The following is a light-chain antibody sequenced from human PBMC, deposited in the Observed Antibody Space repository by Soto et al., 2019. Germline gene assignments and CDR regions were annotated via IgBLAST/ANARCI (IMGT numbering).Light chain of an antibody. CDR1: QSVNNNY. V-gene: IGKV3-20*01. CDR3: QQYGSSPRT. Sequence: EIVLTQSPGTLSLSPGERATLSCRASQSVNNNYLAWYQQKPGQAPRLLIYGASGRPTGIPDRFSGSGSGTDFILTISRLEPEDFVVYYCQQYGSSPRTFGQGTKVEIK. CDR2: GAS. J-gene: IGKJ1*01.